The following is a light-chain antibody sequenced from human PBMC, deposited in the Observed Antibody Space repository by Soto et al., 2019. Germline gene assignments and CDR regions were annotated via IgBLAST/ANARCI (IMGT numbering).Light chain of an antibody. CDR2: DVS. CDR1: ESVGSD. Sequence: ENVLTQSPATLSLSPGEGATLSCRASESVGSDLAWYQQKPGQPPRLLIYDVSGRATGVPARFIGSGSGTDFTLPISSLEPEDFAVYYCQQRDSWPLTFGGGTKVEIK. CDR3: QQRDSWPLT. V-gene: IGKV3-11*01. J-gene: IGKJ4*01.